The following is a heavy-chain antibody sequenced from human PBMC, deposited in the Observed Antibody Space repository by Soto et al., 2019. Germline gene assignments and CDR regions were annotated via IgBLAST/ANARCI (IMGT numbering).Heavy chain of an antibody. V-gene: IGHV1-69*13. D-gene: IGHD2-2*01. J-gene: IGHJ4*02. CDR1: GGTFSSYA. CDR3: ARVTGGATGRPHVVDFDY. Sequence: ASVKVSCKASGGTFSSYAISWVRQAPGQGLEWMGGIIPIFGTANYAQKFQGRVTITADESTSTAYMELSSLRSEDTAVYYCARVTGGATGRPHVVDFDYWGQGTLVTASS. CDR2: IIPIFGTA.